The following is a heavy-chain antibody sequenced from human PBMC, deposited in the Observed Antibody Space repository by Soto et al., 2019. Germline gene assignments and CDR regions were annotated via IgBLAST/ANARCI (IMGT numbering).Heavy chain of an antibody. D-gene: IGHD6-6*01. CDR3: ARDRDSSSSRWFDP. CDR1: GGTFSSYA. V-gene: IGHV1-69*01. Sequence: QVQLVQSGAEVKKPGSSVKVSCKASGGTFSSYAISWVRQAPGQGLEWMGGSIPIFGTANYAQKFQGRVTITADESTSTAYMELSSLRSEDTAVYYCARDRDSSSSRWFDPWGQGTLVTVSS. J-gene: IGHJ5*02. CDR2: SIPIFGTA.